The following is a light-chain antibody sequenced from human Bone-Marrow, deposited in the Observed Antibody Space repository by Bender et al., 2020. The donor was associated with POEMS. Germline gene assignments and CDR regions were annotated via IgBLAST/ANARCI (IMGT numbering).Light chain of an antibody. CDR2: TND. J-gene: IGLJ3*02. CDR1: SSNIGSNN. Sequence: QSVLTQRPSASGTPGQRVTISCSGSSSNIGSNNVYWYQQLPGTAPRLLIHTNDQRPPGVPDRFSASRSGTSASLVISGLRSEDEANYYCAAWDDSLSGPWVFGGGTKLTVL. V-gene: IGLV1-47*02. CDR3: AAWDDSLSGPWV.